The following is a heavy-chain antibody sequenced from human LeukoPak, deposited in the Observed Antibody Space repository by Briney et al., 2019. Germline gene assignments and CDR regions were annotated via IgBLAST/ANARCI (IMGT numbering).Heavy chain of an antibody. CDR3: ARAPRGGGSTKPSLPFDY. Sequence: SETLSLTCAVYGGSFSGYYWSWIRQPPGKGLEWIGEINHSGSTNYNPSLKSRVTISVDTSKNQFSLKLSSVTAADTAVYYCARAPRGGGSTKPSLPFDYWGQGTLVTVSS. D-gene: IGHD5/OR15-5a*01. V-gene: IGHV4-34*01. CDR1: GGSFSGYY. J-gene: IGHJ4*02. CDR2: INHSGST.